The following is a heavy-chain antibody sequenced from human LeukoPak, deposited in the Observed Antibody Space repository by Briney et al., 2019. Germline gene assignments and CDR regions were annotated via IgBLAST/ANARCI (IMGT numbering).Heavy chain of an antibody. J-gene: IGHJ4*02. D-gene: IGHD2-2*01. Sequence: GGSLRLSCSASGCTFSGYAMYWVRQAPGKGLEWVTFIRSDGTSKFYADSVKGRFTISRYNSKNMVYLQMNSLRADDTAVYYCARGHSGTYVIDYWGQGILVTISS. CDR2: IRSDGTSK. CDR1: GCTFSGYA. V-gene: IGHV3-30*02. CDR3: ARGHSGTYVIDY.